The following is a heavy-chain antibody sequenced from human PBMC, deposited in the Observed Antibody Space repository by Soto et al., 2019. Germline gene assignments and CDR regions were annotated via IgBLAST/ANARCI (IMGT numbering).Heavy chain of an antibody. CDR3: ARERSAAGTGWFDP. CDR1: GYTFTGYY. Sequence: ASVKVSCKASGYTFTGYYMHWVRQAPGQGLEWMGWINPNSGDTNYAQKFQGRVTMTRNTSISTAYMELSSLRSEDTAVYYCARERSAAGTGWFDPWGQGTLVTVSS. V-gene: IGHV1-2*02. J-gene: IGHJ5*02. D-gene: IGHD6-13*01. CDR2: INPNSGDT.